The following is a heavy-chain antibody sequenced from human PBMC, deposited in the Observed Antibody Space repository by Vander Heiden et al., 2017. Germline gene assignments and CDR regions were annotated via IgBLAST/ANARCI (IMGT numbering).Heavy chain of an antibody. J-gene: IGHJ6*02. D-gene: IGHD4-17*01. CDR1: GYIFTSYD. CDR3: ARSDYGDLFYYGMDV. CDR2: MNPNSGNT. V-gene: IGHV1-8*01. Sequence: QVQLVQSGAEVKKPGASVKVSCKASGYIFTSYDINWVRQATGQGLGWMGWMNPNSGNTGYAQKFQGRVTMTRNTSISTAYMELSSLRSEDTAVYYCARSDYGDLFYYGMDVWGQGTTVTVSS.